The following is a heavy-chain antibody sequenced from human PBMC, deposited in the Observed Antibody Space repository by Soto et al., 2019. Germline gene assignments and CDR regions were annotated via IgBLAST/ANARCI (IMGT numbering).Heavy chain of an antibody. CDR3: ATSFRYFDN. Sequence: GSLRLSCAASGFTFSSYAMSWVRQAPGKGLEWVSAISGSGGSTYYADSVKGRFTISRDNSKNTLYLQMNSLRVDDTAVYYCATSFRYFDNWGQGTRVTVSS. D-gene: IGHD3-9*01. V-gene: IGHV3-23*01. CDR2: ISGSGGST. CDR1: GFTFSSYA. J-gene: IGHJ4*02.